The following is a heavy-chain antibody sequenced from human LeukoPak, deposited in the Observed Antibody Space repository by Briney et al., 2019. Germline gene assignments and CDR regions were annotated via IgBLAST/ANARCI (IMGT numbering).Heavy chain of an antibody. J-gene: IGHJ5*02. CDR2: INPKSGGT. D-gene: IGHD3-9*01. CDR1: GYTFTDYY. Sequence: ASVKVSCKASGYTFTDYYVHWVRQAPGQGLEWMGWINPKSGGTNYAQKFQGRVTLTRDTSIETAYMEVSRLTSDDPAVYYCARGDILTGYYNWFDPWGQGTLVTVSS. V-gene: IGHV1-2*02. CDR3: ARGDILTGYYNWFDP.